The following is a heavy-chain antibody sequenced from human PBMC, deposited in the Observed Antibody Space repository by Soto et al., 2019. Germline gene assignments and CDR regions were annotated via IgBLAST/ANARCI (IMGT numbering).Heavy chain of an antibody. CDR1: GYSFTSYW. CDR2: IYPGDSDT. CDR3: ARPIGYGYNWNHGHWYFDL. D-gene: IGHD1-20*01. V-gene: IGHV5-51*01. Sequence: EVQLVQSGAEVKKPGESLKISCKGSGYSFTSYWIGWVRQMPGKGLEWMGIIYPGDSDTRYSPSFQGQVTISADKSISTAYLQWSSLKASDTAMYYCARPIGYGYNWNHGHWYFDLWGRGTLVTVSS. J-gene: IGHJ2*01.